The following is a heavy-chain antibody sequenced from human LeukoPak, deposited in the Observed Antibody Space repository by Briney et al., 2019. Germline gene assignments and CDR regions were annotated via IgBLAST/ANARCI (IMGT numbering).Heavy chain of an antibody. V-gene: IGHV3-23*01. CDR1: GFTFSSYA. CDR2: ISGSGGST. J-gene: IGHJ4*02. CDR3: AKLAPKKFIVVVVAATHYFDY. Sequence: GGSLRLSCAASGFTFSSYAMSWVRQAPGKGLEWVSAISGSGGSTYYADSVKGRFTISRDNSKNTLYLQMNSLRAEDTAVYYCAKLAPKKFIVVVVAATHYFDYWGQGTLVTVSS. D-gene: IGHD2-15*01.